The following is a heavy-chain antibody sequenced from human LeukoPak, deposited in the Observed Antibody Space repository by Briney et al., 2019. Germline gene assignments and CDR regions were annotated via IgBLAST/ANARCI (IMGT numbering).Heavy chain of an antibody. CDR2: IRSKANSYAT. CDR3: TRGGCSSTSCPLWAYYYYGMDV. D-gene: IGHD2-2*01. CDR1: GFTLSGSA. J-gene: IGHJ6*02. Sequence: GGSLRLSCAASGFTLSGSAMHWVRQASGKGLEWVGRIRSKANSYATAYAASVKGRFTISRDDSKNTAYLQMNSLKTEDTAVYYCTRGGCSSTSCPLWAYYYYGMDVWGQGTTVTVSS. V-gene: IGHV3-73*01.